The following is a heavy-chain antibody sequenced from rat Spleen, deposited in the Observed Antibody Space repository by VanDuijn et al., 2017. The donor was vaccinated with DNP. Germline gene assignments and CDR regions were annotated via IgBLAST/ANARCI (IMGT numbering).Heavy chain of an antibody. Sequence: EVQLVESGGGLVQPGRSLKLSCAASGFTFSHYYMAWVRQAPTTGLEWVASISTGRGTTYYRDSVKGRLTISRDNAKSSLYLQMNSLKSEDTATYFCARHDNSDFDYWGQGVMVTVSS. D-gene: IGHD1-10*01. CDR3: ARHDNSDFDY. J-gene: IGHJ2*01. CDR1: GFTFSHYY. CDR2: ISTGRGTT. V-gene: IGHV5-25*01.